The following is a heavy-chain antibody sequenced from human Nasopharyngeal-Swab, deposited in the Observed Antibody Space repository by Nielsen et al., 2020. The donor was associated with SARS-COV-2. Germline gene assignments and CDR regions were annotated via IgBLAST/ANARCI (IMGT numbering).Heavy chain of an antibody. CDR2: IWYDGSNE. CDR3: ARDSAEIGYVSGWSAH. V-gene: IGHV3-33*01. J-gene: IGHJ5*02. CDR1: GYTFRSYG. D-gene: IGHD2-15*01. Sequence: GESLKISCEASGYTFRSYGMHWVRQAPGKGLEWVAVIWYDGSNEYYAESVQGRFTVSRDNSKSTVYLQMNSLRVEDTGVYYCARDSAEIGYVSGWSAHWGQGTRVTVST.